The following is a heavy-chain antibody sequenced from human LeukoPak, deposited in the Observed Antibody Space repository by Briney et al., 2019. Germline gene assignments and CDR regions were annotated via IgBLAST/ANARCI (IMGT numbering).Heavy chain of an antibody. Sequence: SETLSLTCAVYGGSFSGYYWSWIRQPPGNGLEWIGEINHSGSTNYNPSLKSRVTISVDTSKYQFSLKLSSVTAADTAVYYCARDPTVTTSGDYWGQGTLVTVSS. D-gene: IGHD4-11*01. CDR2: INHSGST. J-gene: IGHJ4*02. CDR3: ARDPTVTTSGDY. CDR1: GGSFSGYY. V-gene: IGHV4-34*01.